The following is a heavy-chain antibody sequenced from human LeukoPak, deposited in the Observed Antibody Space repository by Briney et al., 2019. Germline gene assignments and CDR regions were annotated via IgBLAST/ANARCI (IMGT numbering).Heavy chain of an antibody. CDR2: ISGSGGST. V-gene: IGHV3-23*01. CDR3: AREHGRSGYFDY. CDR1: RFTFSSYG. D-gene: IGHD3-22*01. Sequence: GGSLRLSCAASRFTFSSYGMSWVRQAPGKGLEWVSGISGSGGSTYYADSVKGRFTISRDNSKNTLYLQLNSLRVEDTAVYYCAREHGRSGYFDYWGQGTLVSVSS. J-gene: IGHJ4*02.